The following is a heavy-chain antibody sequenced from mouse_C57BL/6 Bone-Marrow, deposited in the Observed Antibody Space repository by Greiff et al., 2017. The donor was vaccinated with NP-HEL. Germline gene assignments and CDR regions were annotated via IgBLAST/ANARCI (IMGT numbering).Heavy chain of an antibody. Sequence: VQLKESGPGLVKPSQSLSLTCSVTGYSITSGYYWNWIRQFPGNKLEWMGYISYDGSNNYNPSLKNRISITRDTSKNQFFLKLNSVTTEDTATYYFARGYYPDYWGQGTTLTVSS. J-gene: IGHJ2*01. CDR3: ARGYYPDY. V-gene: IGHV3-6*01. CDR1: GYSITSGYY. CDR2: ISYDGSN.